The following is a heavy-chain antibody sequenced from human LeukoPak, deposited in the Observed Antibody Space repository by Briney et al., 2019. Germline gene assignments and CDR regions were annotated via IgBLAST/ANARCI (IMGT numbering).Heavy chain of an antibody. CDR2: FHTRGRT. Sequence: PSQTLSLTCNVSRGSISSGNYHWSWIRQPAGKGLEWIGRFHTRGRTNYDPSLKSRVTMSVDTSKNQFSLKLSSVTAADTAVYYCARDRGTWNDDGFDYWGQGTLVTVSS. J-gene: IGHJ4*02. CDR3: ARDRGTWNDDGFDY. V-gene: IGHV4-61*02. D-gene: IGHD1-1*01. CDR1: RGSISSGNYH.